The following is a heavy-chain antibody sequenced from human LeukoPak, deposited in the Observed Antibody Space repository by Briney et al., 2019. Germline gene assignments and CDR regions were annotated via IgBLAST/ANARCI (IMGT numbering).Heavy chain of an antibody. CDR3: ARGARISRECDY. V-gene: IGHV4-59*01. D-gene: IGHD2/OR15-2a*01. CDR1: GGSISSYY. Sequence: SETLSLTCTVSGGSISSYYWSWIRQPPGKGLEWIGYIYYSGSTNYNPSLKSRVTISVDTSKNQFSLNLTSVTAADTAVYYCARGARISRECDYWGQGTLVTVSS. J-gene: IGHJ4*02. CDR2: IYYSGST.